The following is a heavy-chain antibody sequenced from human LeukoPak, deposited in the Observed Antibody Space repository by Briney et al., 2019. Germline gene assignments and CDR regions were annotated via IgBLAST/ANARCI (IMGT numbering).Heavy chain of an antibody. CDR1: GFTFSIYA. V-gene: IGHV3-23*01. J-gene: IGHJ4*02. CDR2: ITDNGGRK. D-gene: IGHD4-23*01. CDR3: ARYGNPYCYGGNCLLDH. Sequence: GGSLRLSCAAPGFTFSIYAMHWVRQAPGKGLGWVSVITDNGGRKYYTDSVRGRFTISRDKSKNTLYLLMNSLRADDTAVYYCARYGNPYCYGGNCLLDHWGQGTLVTVSS.